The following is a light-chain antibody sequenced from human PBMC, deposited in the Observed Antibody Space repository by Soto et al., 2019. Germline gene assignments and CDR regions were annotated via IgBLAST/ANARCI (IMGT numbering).Light chain of an antibody. CDR3: QQYNDWPRT. V-gene: IGKV3-15*01. CDR1: QSVSSN. CDR2: EAS. J-gene: IGKJ1*01. Sequence: DIVMTQSPATLSVSPGERATLSCRASQSVSSNLAWYQQKPGQSPRLLIYEASARATGIPARFSGSGSGTEFTLTISSLQSGDFAVYYCQQYNDWPRTFGHGTKVEIK.